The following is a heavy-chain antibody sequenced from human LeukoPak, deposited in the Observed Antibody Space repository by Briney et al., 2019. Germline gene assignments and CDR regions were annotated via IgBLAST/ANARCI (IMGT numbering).Heavy chain of an antibody. CDR1: GFTFSSYA. CDR2: ISGSGGST. J-gene: IGHJ6*02. V-gene: IGHV3-23*01. Sequence: GGSLRLSCAASGFTFSSYAMSWVRQAPGKGLEWVSAISGSGGSTYYADSVKGRFIVSRDNSKNTLYLQMNSLRAEDTAKYYCAKHLLVVPRAYGMDVWGQGTTVTVSS. CDR3: AKHLLVVPRAYGMDV. D-gene: IGHD2-21*01.